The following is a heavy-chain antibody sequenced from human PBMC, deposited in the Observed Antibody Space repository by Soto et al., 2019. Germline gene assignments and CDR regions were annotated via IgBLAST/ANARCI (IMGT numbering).Heavy chain of an antibody. CDR1: GGSISSSSYY. J-gene: IGHJ5*02. CDR3: ARRGTIFGVVKRGGFDP. D-gene: IGHD3-3*01. Sequence: QPQLQESGPGLVKPSETLSLTCTVSGGSISSSSYYWGWIRQPPGKGLEWIGSIYYSGSTYYNPSLKSRVTISVDTSKNQFSLKLSSVTAADTAVYYCARRGTIFGVVKRGGFDPWGQGTLVTVSS. CDR2: IYYSGST. V-gene: IGHV4-39*01.